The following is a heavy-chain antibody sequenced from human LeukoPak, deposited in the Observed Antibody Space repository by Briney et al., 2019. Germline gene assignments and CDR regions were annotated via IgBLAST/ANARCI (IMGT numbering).Heavy chain of an antibody. J-gene: IGHJ4*02. V-gene: IGHV1-69*05. D-gene: IGHD4-23*01. CDR1: GGTFSSYA. Sequence: SSVQVSCQASGGTFSSYAIRWVRQAPGQGLEWMGWIIPIFGTANYAQKFQGRVTITTDEATSTAYMELSSLRSEDTGVDYCAGGGGGNVTFVYWGQGTLVTVSS. CDR3: AGGGGGNVTFVY. CDR2: IIPIFGTA.